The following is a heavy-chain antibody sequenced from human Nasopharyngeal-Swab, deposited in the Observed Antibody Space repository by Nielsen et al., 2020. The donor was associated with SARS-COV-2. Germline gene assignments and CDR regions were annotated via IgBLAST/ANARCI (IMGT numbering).Heavy chain of an antibody. CDR3: ARGGSGYDLDY. D-gene: IGHD5-12*01. CDR1: GGSISSSSYY. V-gene: IGHV4-39*07. CDR2: INHSGST. J-gene: IGHJ4*02. Sequence: SETLSLTCTVSGGSISSSSYYWGWIRQPPGKGLEWIGEINHSGSTNYNPSLKSRVTISVDTSKNQFSLKLSSVTAADTAVYYCARGGSGYDLDYWGQGTLVTVSS.